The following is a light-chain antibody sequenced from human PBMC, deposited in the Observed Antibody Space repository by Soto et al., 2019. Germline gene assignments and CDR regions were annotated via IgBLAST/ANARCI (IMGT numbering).Light chain of an antibody. CDR1: SIDVGGYNY. CDR2: EVS. J-gene: IGLJ3*02. Sequence: QSALTQPASVSGSPGQSITISCTGTSIDVGGYNYVSWYQQHPGKAPKLIIYEVSNRPSGVSGRFSGSKSDNTASLTISGLQAEDEADYYCSSYAGSVWVFGGGTKVIVL. V-gene: IGLV2-14*01. CDR3: SSYAGSVWV.